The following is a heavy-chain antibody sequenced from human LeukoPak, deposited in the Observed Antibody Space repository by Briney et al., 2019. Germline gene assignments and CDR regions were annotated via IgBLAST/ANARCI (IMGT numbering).Heavy chain of an antibody. CDR3: TTVPADY. CDR2: IKSITDGGTT. J-gene: IGHJ4*02. CDR1: GFTFSNAW. Sequence: PGGSLRLSCAASGFTFSNAWMNWVRQAPGKGLEWVGRIKSITDGGTTDYAAPVKGRFTISRDDSKNTLYLQMNSLKTEDTAVYYCTTVPADYWGQGTLVTVSS. V-gene: IGHV3-15*07.